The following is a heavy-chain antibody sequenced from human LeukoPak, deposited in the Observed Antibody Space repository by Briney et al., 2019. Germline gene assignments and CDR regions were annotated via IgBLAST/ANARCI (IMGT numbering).Heavy chain of an antibody. D-gene: IGHD6-13*01. CDR2: IYYSGST. V-gene: IGHV4-59*01. J-gene: IGHJ4*02. Sequence: SEILSLTCAVSGGSISSYYWSWIRQPPGKGLEWIGYIYYSGSTNYNPSLKSRVTISVDTSKNQFSLKLLSVTAADTAVYYCARGMQQLYHFDSWGRGTLVTVSS. CDR3: ARGMQQLYHFDS. CDR1: GGSISSYY.